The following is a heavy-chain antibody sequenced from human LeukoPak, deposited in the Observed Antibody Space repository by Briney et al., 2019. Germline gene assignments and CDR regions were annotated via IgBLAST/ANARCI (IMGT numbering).Heavy chain of an antibody. V-gene: IGHV1-46*01. CDR2: INPSGGST. CDR3: ARDFGGVVDYFDY. Sequence: ASVKVSCKASGYTFTSYYMHWVRQTPGQGLEWMGTINPSGGSTSYAQKFQGRVTMTRDTSTSTVYMGLSSLRSEDTAVYYCARDFGGVVDYFDYWGQGTLVTVSS. CDR1: GYTFTSYY. D-gene: IGHD3-3*01. J-gene: IGHJ4*02.